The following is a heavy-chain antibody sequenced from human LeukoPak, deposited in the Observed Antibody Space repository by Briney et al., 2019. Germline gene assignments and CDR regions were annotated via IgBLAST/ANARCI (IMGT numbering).Heavy chain of an antibody. CDR3: ARVGGYYVGYDY. V-gene: IGHV1-8*02. J-gene: IGHJ4*02. D-gene: IGHD3-3*01. CDR2: MNPNSGNT. CDR1: GYTFTSYY. Sequence: ASVKVSCKASGYTFTSYYMHWVRQATGQGLEWMGWMNPNSGNTGYAQKFQGRVTMTRNTSISTAYMELSSLRSEDTAVYYCARVGGYYVGYDYWGQGTLVTVSS.